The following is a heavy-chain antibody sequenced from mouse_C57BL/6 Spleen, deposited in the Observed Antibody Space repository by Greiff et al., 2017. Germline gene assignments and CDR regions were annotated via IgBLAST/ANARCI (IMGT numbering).Heavy chain of an antibody. CDR3: TGWLLREDY. Sequence: EVKLQQSGAELVRPGASVKLSCTASGFNIKDDYMHWVKQRPEQGLEWIGWIDPENGDTEYASKFQGKATITADTSSNTAYLQLSSLTSEDTAVYYCTGWLLREDYWGQGTTLTVSS. V-gene: IGHV14-4*01. D-gene: IGHD2-3*01. J-gene: IGHJ2*01. CDR2: IDPENGDT. CDR1: GFNIKDDY.